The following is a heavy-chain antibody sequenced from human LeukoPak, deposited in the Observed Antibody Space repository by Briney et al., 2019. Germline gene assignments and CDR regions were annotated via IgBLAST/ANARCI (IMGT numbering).Heavy chain of an antibody. CDR3: ARSVPQPIAARPSYAFDI. CDR2: INYSGST. CDR1: GGSISSYY. Sequence: SETLSHTCTVSGGSISSYYWSWIRQPPGKGLEWIGYINYSGSTNYSPSLKSRVTISVDTSKNRFSLKLSSVTAADTAVYYCARSVPQPIAARPSYAFDIWGQGTMVTVSS. J-gene: IGHJ3*02. V-gene: IGHV4-59*01. D-gene: IGHD6-6*01.